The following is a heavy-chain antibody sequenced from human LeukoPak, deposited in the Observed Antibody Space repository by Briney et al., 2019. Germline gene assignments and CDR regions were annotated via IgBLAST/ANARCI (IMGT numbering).Heavy chain of an antibody. J-gene: IGHJ5*02. CDR2: INPTGGGT. Sequence: ASVKVSCKASRNTFNDYSFHWARQAPGQGLEWMGRINPTGGGTRYAQKFQGRVAMTRDMSSSTVYMDLTSLRSDDTAVYYCAREVSDFSGTYGWFDPWGQGTLVTVSS. D-gene: IGHD1-26*01. CDR3: AREVSDFSGTYGWFDP. CDR1: RNTFNDYS. V-gene: IGHV1-46*02.